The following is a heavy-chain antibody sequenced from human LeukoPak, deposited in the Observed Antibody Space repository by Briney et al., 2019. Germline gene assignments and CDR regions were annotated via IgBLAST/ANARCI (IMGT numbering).Heavy chain of an antibody. CDR3: ARDRLATMPLDY. CDR1: GYTFTGYY. V-gene: IGHV1-2*02. D-gene: IGHD5-24*01. CDR2: INPNSGGT. J-gene: IGHJ4*02. Sequence: ASVKVPCKASGYTFTGYYMHWVRQAPGQGLEWMGWINPNSGGTNYAQKFQGRVTVTRDTSISTAYMELSRLRSDDTAVYYCARDRLATMPLDYWGQGTLVTVSS.